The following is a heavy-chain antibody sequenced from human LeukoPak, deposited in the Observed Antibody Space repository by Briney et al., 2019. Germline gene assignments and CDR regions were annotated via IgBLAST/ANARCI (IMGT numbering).Heavy chain of an antibody. D-gene: IGHD5-12*01. CDR2: ISAYNGNT. Sequence: ASVKVSCKASGYTFTSYGISWVRQAPGQGLEWMGWISAYNGNTNYAQKLQGRVTMTTDTSTSTAYMELRSLRSDDTAVYFCARGGGPRWLRLGWGDFDYWGQGTLVTVSS. CDR3: ARGGGPRWLRLGWGDFDY. J-gene: IGHJ4*02. V-gene: IGHV1-18*01. CDR1: GYTFTSYG.